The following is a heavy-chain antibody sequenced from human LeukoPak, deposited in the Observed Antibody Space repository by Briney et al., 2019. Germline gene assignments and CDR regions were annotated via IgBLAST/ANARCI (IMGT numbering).Heavy chain of an antibody. D-gene: IGHD3-22*01. J-gene: IGHJ4*02. Sequence: SETLSLTCTVSGDSMNSHYWSWLRQPPWKGLEWIAYINYSGSTNYNPSLKSRVTISVDTSKNQFSLKLSSVTAADTAVYYCARETPLEGYYYDSSGYSGFDYWGQGTLVTVSS. CDR2: INYSGST. CDR1: GDSMNSHY. CDR3: ARETPLEGYYYDSSGYSGFDY. V-gene: IGHV4-59*11.